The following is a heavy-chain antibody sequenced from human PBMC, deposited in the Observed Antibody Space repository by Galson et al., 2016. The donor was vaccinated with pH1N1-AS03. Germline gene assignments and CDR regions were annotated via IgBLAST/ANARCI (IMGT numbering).Heavy chain of an antibody. D-gene: IGHD1-26*01. CDR2: INPNNGVT. CDR1: GYIFTGFY. J-gene: IGHJ6*02. Sequence: SVKVSCKASGYIFTGFYVHWVRQAPGQGLEWMGWINPNNGVTNYAQKFQAWVTMTGDTSLSTAYMELYGLNSDDTAVYYCARDPRGPCSSATCATTYSFGMDVWGQGTTVIVSS. V-gene: IGHV1-2*04. CDR3: ARDPRGPCSSATCATTYSFGMDV.